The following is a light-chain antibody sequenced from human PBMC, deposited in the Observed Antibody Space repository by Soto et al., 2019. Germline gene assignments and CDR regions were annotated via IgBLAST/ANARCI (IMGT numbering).Light chain of an antibody. V-gene: IGKV3-15*01. Sequence: DIVMTQSPATLSVAPGERVTFSCRASQGVSRKLAWYQHKPGQAPRLLISGASTGATGIPARFSGSGSGTEFTLTISSLQSEDCAIYYCQQYHTWPLTVGGGTKVEIK. CDR2: GAS. CDR1: QGVSRK. J-gene: IGKJ4*01. CDR3: QQYHTWPLT.